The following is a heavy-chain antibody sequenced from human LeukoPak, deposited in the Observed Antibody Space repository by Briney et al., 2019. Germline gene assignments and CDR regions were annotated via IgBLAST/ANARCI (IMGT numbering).Heavy chain of an antibody. CDR2: IKQDGSHK. CDR3: ARETPDSSGWD. CDR1: GFTVRNKY. Sequence: GGSLRLSCAASGFTVRNKYMIWVRQAPGKGLEWVANIKQDGSHKNYVDSVKGRFTISRDNAKNSLYLQMNSLRAEDTAVYYCARETPDSSGWDWGQGTLVTVSS. J-gene: IGHJ4*02. D-gene: IGHD6-19*01. V-gene: IGHV3-7*01.